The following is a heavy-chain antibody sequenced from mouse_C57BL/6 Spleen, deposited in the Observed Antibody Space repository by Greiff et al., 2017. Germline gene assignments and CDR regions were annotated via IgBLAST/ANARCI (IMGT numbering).Heavy chain of an antibody. CDR2: INPSTGGT. V-gene: IGHV1-42*01. CDR1: GYSFTGYY. D-gene: IGHD1-1*02. CDR3: ARQGWDY. Sequence: VHVKQSGPELVKPGASVKISCKASGYSFTGYYMNWVKQSPEKSLEWIGEINPSTGGTTYNQKFKAKATLTVDKSSSTAYMQLKSLTAEDSAVYYCARQGWDYWGQGTTLTVSS. J-gene: IGHJ2*01.